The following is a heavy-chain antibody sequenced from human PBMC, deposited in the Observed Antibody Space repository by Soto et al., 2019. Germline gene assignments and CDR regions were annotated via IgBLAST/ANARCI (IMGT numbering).Heavy chain of an antibody. Sequence: EVQLLESGGGLVQPGGSLRLSCAASGFTFSSYATSWVRQAPGKGLEWVSAISGGRGSTHYADSVKGRFTISRDTSKNTLYLQMNSLRAADTAVYYCAKKGAVGATYFFDYWGQGALVTVSS. D-gene: IGHD1-26*01. CDR2: ISGGRGST. CDR1: GFTFSSYA. J-gene: IGHJ4*02. CDR3: AKKGAVGATYFFDY. V-gene: IGHV3-23*01.